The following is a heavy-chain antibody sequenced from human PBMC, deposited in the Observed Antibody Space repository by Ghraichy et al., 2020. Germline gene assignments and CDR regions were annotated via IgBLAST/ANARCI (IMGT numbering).Heavy chain of an antibody. CDR1: GFTFSSYA. CDR2: ISVSGGST. J-gene: IGHJ4*02. Sequence: GGSLRLSCAASGFTFSSYAMSWVRQAPGKGLEWVSAISVSGGSTYYADSVRGRFTISRDNSKNTLYLQMNSLRVEDTAVYYCASLPSRTVSDPFDYWGQGTMVTVS. V-gene: IGHV3-23*01. CDR3: ASLPSRTVSDPFDY. D-gene: IGHD4-17*01.